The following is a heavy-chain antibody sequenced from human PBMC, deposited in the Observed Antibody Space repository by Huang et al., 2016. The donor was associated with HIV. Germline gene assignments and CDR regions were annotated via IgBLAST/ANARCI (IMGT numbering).Heavy chain of an antibody. Sequence: EVQLVESGGGLVQPGGSLRLSCAASGFTFSSYWMHWVRQAPGKGLVWVSRINSDGSSTSYADSVKGRFTISRDNDKNTLYLQMNSLRAEDTAVYYCASVPFGGAFDIWGQGTMVTVSS. CDR3: ASVPFGGAFDI. D-gene: IGHD3-10*01. J-gene: IGHJ3*02. CDR1: GFTFSSYW. CDR2: INSDGSST. V-gene: IGHV3-74*01.